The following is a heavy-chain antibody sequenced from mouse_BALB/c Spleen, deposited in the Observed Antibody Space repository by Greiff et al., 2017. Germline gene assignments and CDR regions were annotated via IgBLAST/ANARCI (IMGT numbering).Heavy chain of an antibody. CDR3: TREGDFQYYFDY. CDR2: IYPSDSYT. J-gene: IGHJ2*01. CDR1: GYTFTSYW. Sequence: VQLQQPGAELVRPGASVKLSCKASGYTFTSYWINWVKQRPGQGLEWIGNIYPSDSYTNYNQKFKDKATLTVDKSSSTAYMQLSSPTSEDSAVYYCTREGDFQYYFDYWGQGTTLTVSS. V-gene: IGHV1-69*02.